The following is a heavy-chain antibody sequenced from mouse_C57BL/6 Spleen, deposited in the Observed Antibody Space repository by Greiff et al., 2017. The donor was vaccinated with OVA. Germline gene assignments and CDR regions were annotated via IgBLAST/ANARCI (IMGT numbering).Heavy chain of an antibody. Sequence: QVQLQQPGAELVMPGASVKLSCKASGYTFTSYWMHWVKQRPGQGLEWIGEIDPSDSYTNYNQKFKGKSTLTVDKSSSTAYMQLSSLTSEDSAVYYCARFDCYGSGYGYWGQGTTLTVSS. CDR1: GYTFTSYW. J-gene: IGHJ2*01. D-gene: IGHD1-1*01. CDR3: ARFDCYGSGYGY. V-gene: IGHV1-69*01. CDR2: IDPSDSYT.